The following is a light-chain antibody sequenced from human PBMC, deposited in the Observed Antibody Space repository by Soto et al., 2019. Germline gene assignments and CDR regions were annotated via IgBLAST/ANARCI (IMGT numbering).Light chain of an antibody. J-gene: IGKJ4*01. CDR2: GAS. Sequence: EIVLTQSPGTLSLSPGERAPLSCRASQSVSSKYLAWYQQKPGQAPRLLIDGASSRATGVPDRFSGSGSVTDFTLTISKLEPEDFALYYCQQYGSSPPLTVGGGTKVEIK. CDR3: QQYGSSPPLT. V-gene: IGKV3-20*01. CDR1: QSVSSKY.